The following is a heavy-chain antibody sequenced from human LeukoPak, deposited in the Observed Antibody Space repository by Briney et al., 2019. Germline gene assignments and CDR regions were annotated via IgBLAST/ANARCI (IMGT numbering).Heavy chain of an antibody. CDR2: ISGSGGST. D-gene: IGHD3-16*01. J-gene: IGHJ6*02. CDR3: ARGGVKVYPGGVSLYYGMDV. CDR1: GFTFSSYA. Sequence: HPGGSLRLSCAASGFTFSSYAMSWVRQAPGKGLEWVSAISGSGGSTYYADSVKGRFTISRDNSKNTLYLQMNSLRAEDTAVYSCARGGVKVYPGGVSLYYGMDVWGQGTTVTVSS. V-gene: IGHV3-23*01.